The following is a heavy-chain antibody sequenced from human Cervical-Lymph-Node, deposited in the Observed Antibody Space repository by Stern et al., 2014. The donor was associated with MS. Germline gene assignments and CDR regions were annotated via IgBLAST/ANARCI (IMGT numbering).Heavy chain of an antibody. CDR2: IGWDDDK. V-gene: IGHV2-70*15. D-gene: IGHD5-18*01. Sequence: QVTLRESGPALVKPTQTLTLTCTFSGFSLSTSGMCVSWIRQAPGKALEWLARIGWDDDKNYSTSLKTRLTISKANSKNQVVLTLTNMDPMDTATYYCARTLRGYSHGFYYHGLDVWGQGTTVTVSS. CDR1: GFSLSTSGMC. J-gene: IGHJ6*02. CDR3: ARTLRGYSHGFYYHGLDV.